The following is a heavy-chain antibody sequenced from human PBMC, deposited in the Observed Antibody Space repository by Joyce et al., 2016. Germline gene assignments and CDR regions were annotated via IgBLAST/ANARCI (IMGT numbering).Heavy chain of an antibody. D-gene: IGHD6-19*01. CDR1: GGFLSFYT. Sequence: QMQLVESGGGVVQPGRSLRVSCVVSGGFLSFYTVNWVRQAPGKGLECVAVISYDGSDADQADSVRGRVSISSDNAKKTVFLQMNNLRPEDTAVYYCARGREYSSGWGWGCYYFDLWGQGTLVTVSS. J-gene: IGHJ4*02. CDR2: ISYDGSDA. V-gene: IGHV3-30*04. CDR3: ARGREYSSGWGWGCYYFDL.